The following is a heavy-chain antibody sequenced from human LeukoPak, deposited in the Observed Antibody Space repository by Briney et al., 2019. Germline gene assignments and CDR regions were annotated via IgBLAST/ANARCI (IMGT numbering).Heavy chain of an antibody. CDR2: IYYSGST. CDR1: GGSISSSSYY. J-gene: IGHJ6*02. D-gene: IGHD2-2*01. CDR3: ARDHIVVVPAAIYYGMDV. Sequence: KPSETLSLTCTVSGGSISSSSYYWGWIRQPPGKGLEWIGSIYYSGSTYYNPSLKSRVTISVDTSKNQFSLKLSSVTAADTAVYYCARDHIVVVPAAIYYGMDVWGQGTTVTVSS. V-gene: IGHV4-39*07.